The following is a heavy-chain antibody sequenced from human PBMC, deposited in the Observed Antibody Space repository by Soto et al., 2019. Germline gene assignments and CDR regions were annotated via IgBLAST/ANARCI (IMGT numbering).Heavy chain of an antibody. D-gene: IGHD1-20*01. Sequence: QVQLQESGPGLVKPSETLSLTCTVSGGSVSDDNYYWSWIRQPPGKRLEWLGYIYHTGSTNFNPSLKSRVTMSVDTSKNQFSLTLNSVTDADTAVYYCARGNWKGDYWGQGTLVTVSS. CDR2: IYHTGST. CDR3: ARGNWKGDY. V-gene: IGHV4-61*01. J-gene: IGHJ4*02. CDR1: GGSVSDDNYY.